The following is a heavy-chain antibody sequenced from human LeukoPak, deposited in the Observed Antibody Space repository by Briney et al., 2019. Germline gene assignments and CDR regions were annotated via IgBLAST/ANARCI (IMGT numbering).Heavy chain of an antibody. CDR2: INHSGST. CDR1: GGSFSGYY. V-gene: IGHV4-34*01. D-gene: IGHD3-10*01. CDR3: ARYPNLKLWFGELLSRGSGDY. Sequence: PSETLSLTCAVYGGSFSGYYWSWIRQPPGKGLEWIGEINHSGSTNYNPSLKSRVTISVDTSKNQFSLKLSSVTAADTAVYYCARYPNLKLWFGELLSRGSGDYWGQGTLVTVSS. J-gene: IGHJ4*02.